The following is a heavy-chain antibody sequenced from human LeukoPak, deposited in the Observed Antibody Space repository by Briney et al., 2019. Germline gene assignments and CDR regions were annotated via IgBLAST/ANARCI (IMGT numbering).Heavy chain of an antibody. Sequence: ASVNVSCKASGYTFTSYHIHWVRQAPGQGLEWVGRINPGSGSTSYAQKFQGRVTMSRGTSTSTVYMELSSLRSEDTAVYYCARAYPRIAARPLAFDYWGQGTLVTVSS. CDR3: ARAYPRIAARPLAFDY. J-gene: IGHJ4*02. D-gene: IGHD6-6*01. CDR2: INPGSGST. V-gene: IGHV1-46*01. CDR1: GYTFTSYH.